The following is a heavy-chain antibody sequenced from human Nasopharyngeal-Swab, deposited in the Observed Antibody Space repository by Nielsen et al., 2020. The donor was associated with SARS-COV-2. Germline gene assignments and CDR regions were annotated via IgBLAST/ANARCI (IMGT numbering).Heavy chain of an antibody. D-gene: IGHD1-26*01. J-gene: IGHJ4*02. CDR3: AKDRGVGAIDY. CDR1: GFTFSSYS. Sequence: GESLKISCAASGFTFSSYSMNWVRQAPGKGLEWVSSISSSSSYIYYADSVKGRFTISRDNAKNSLYLQMNGLRAEDTAVYYCAKDRGVGAIDYWGQGTLVTVSS. CDR2: ISSSSSYI. V-gene: IGHV3-21*04.